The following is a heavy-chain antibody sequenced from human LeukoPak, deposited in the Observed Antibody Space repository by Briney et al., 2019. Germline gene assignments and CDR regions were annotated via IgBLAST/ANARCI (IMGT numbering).Heavy chain of an antibody. CDR3: AKNYGDSYYFDY. Sequence: GGSLRLSCAASGFTFSSYGMHWVRQAPGKGLEWVAVISYDGSNKYYADSVKGRFTISRDNSKNTLYLQMNSLRAEDTAAYYCAKNYGDSYYFDYWGQGTLVTVSS. CDR1: GFTFSSYG. V-gene: IGHV3-30*18. J-gene: IGHJ4*02. CDR2: ISYDGSNK. D-gene: IGHD4-17*01.